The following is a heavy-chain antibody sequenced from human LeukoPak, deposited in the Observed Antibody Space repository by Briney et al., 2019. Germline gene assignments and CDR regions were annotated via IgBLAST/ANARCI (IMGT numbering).Heavy chain of an antibody. Sequence: GGSLRLSCAASGFMFNKYAMSWVRQAPGKGLEWVSAVSASADSTYYADSVKGRFTISRDNAKNSLYLQMNSLRAEDTAVYYCAREYYDSSGYYYVSGYYYYYGMDVWGQGTTVTVSS. CDR1: GFMFNKYA. V-gene: IGHV3-23*01. CDR2: VSASADST. CDR3: AREYYDSSGYYYVSGYYYYYGMDV. J-gene: IGHJ6*02. D-gene: IGHD3-22*01.